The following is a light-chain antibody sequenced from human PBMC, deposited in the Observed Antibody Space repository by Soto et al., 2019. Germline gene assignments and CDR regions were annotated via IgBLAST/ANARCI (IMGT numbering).Light chain of an antibody. CDR1: QGISNTY. V-gene: IGKV3-20*01. J-gene: IGKJ5*01. CDR3: QQYGSSPIT. CDR2: GAS. Sequence: EIVLTQSPDTLSLSPGERATLSCRASQGISNTYLAWYQQKPGQAPRLLIYGASFRATGIPDRFSGSGSGTDFTLTISRLEPEDFAVYYCQQYGSSPITFGQGTRLEI.